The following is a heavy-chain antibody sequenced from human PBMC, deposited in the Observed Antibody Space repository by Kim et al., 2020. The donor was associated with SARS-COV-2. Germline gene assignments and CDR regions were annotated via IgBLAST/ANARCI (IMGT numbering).Heavy chain of an antibody. Sequence: ASVKVSCKASGYTFTNYGISWVRQAPGQGLEWMGWISAYNGKTDYAHKVQGRVTLTTDTSTNTAYMDLRSLTSDDTAVYYCVRAAYETLTGYHLHRGQGTLVTVSS. CDR3: VRAAYETLTGYHLH. J-gene: IGHJ4*02. CDR1: GYTFTNYG. D-gene: IGHD3-9*01. V-gene: IGHV1-18*04. CDR2: ISAYNGKT.